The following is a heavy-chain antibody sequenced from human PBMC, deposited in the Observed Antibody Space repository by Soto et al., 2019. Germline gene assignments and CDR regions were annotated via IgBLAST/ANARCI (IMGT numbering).Heavy chain of an antibody. CDR1: GYTFTSYY. D-gene: IGHD2-15*01. V-gene: IGHV1-46*03. CDR3: ARGDIVEPYYYMTS. Sequence: ASVKVSRKASGYTFTSYYMHCVRQAPGQGLEWMGIINPSGGSTSYAQKFQGRVTMTRDTSTSTVYMELSSLRSEDTAVYYCARGDIVEPYYYMTSGAKGPRSPSP. CDR2: INPSGGST. J-gene: IGHJ6*03.